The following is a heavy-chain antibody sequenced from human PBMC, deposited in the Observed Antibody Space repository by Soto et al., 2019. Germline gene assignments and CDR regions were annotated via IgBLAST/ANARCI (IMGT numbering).Heavy chain of an antibody. V-gene: IGHV3-7*01. CDR1: GFIFRSYW. J-gene: IGHJ4*02. CDR3: ARESEDLTSNFDY. Sequence: GGSLRLSCAASGFIFRSYWMSWVRQAPGKGLEWVANINQDGSEKYYVDSVRGRFIISRDNAEKSLYLQMNSLRAEDTAVYYCARESEDLTSNFDYWGQGTLVTVSS. CDR2: INQDGSEK.